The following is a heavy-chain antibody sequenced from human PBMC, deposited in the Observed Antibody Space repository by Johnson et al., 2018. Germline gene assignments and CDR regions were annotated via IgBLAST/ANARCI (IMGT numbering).Heavy chain of an antibody. J-gene: IGHJ6*02. CDR2: IYYTVTT. D-gene: IGHD3/OR15-3a*01. CDR3: ARLTRTFDFANFYGMDV. CDR1: GGSISSYF. V-gene: IGHV4-59*01. Sequence: VQLQESGPGLMKPSETLSLTCTVSGGSISSYFWSWIRQPPGKGLEWIGYIYYTVTTNYNPSLKSRVTISVDTSKNQVSLNLRSVTAADTAVYYCARLTRTFDFANFYGMDVGGQGTTVIVSS.